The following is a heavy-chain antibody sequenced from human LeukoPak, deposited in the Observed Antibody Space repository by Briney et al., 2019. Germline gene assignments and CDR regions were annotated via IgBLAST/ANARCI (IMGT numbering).Heavy chain of an antibody. CDR1: GYTFTSYD. J-gene: IGHJ6*03. CDR2: MNPNSGNT. V-gene: IGHV1-8*01. D-gene: IGHD6-13*01. CDR3: ARGFSSWYYYYYYMDV. Sequence: ASVKVSCKASGYTFTSYDINWVRQATGQGLEWMGWMNPNSGNTGYAQKFQGRVTMTRNTSISTACMELSSLRSEDTAVYYCARGFSSWYYYYYYMDVWGKGTTVTVSS.